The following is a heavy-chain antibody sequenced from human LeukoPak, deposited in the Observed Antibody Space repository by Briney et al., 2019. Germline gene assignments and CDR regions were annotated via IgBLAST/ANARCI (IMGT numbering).Heavy chain of an antibody. J-gene: IGHJ4*02. Sequence: SETLPLTCTVSDYSINSNYYWGWIRQPPGKGLEWIGTIYHSGSTYYNPSLKSRLAISVDTSKNQFSLRLSSVTAADTAIYYCARGLYCTNGVCPYYFDYWGQGTLVTVSS. CDR1: DYSINSNYY. CDR2: IYHSGST. CDR3: ARGLYCTNGVCPYYFDY. D-gene: IGHD2-8*01. V-gene: IGHV4-38-2*02.